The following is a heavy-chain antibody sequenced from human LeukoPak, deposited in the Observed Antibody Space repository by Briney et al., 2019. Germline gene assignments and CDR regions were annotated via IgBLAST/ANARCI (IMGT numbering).Heavy chain of an antibody. V-gene: IGHV1-69*05. CDR3: ARRSYYDFWSGYYREVEMSWFDP. D-gene: IGHD3-3*01. J-gene: IGHJ5*02. CDR1: GGTFSSYA. Sequence: ASVKVSCKASGGTFSSYAISWVRQAPGQGLECMGRIIPIFGTANYAQKFQGRVTITTDESTSTAYMELSSLRSEDTAVYYCARRSYYDFWSGYYREVEMSWFDPWGQGTLVTVSS. CDR2: IIPIFGTA.